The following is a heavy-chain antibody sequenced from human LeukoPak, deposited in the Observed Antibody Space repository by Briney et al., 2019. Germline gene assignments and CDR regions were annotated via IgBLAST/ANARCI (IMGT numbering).Heavy chain of an antibody. CDR2: ISGSGRGGAT. CDR1: GFTFSNYA. CDR3: SKDAASGTYGTYDY. D-gene: IGHD3-10*01. V-gene: IGHV3-23*01. Sequence: GGSLRLSCAASGFTFSNYAMSWVRQAPGKGLEWVSNISGSGRGGATYYADSVKGRFTISRDNSKNTLYLQMNSLRAEDTAVYYCSKDAASGTYGTYDYWGQGTLVIVSS. J-gene: IGHJ4*02.